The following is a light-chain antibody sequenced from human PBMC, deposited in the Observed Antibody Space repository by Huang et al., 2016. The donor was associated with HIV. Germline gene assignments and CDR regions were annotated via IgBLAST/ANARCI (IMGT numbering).Light chain of an antibody. CDR1: QSIKNY. Sequence: DIQMTQSPSSLSASVGDRVTITCRASQSIKNYLKWYQQKVGQAPKVLIYGASRLQSGVASRFSGSGSGTDFTLAISSLQPEDFAIYCCQQSYSTPYTFGQGTKLEIK. V-gene: IGKV1-39*01. CDR2: GAS. J-gene: IGKJ2*01. CDR3: QQSYSTPYT.